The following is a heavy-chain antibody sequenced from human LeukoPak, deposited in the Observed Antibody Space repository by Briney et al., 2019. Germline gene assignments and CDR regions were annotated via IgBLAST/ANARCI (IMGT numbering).Heavy chain of an antibody. V-gene: IGHV3-48*04. CDR1: GFTFSTYW. Sequence: GGSLRLSCAASGFTFSTYWMNRVRQAPGKGLEWVSYISSSGGTIYYSDAMKGRFTISRDNAKNSLYLQMTSLRAEDTAVYCARSEATGLAAGGIFEYWGQGTLVTVSS. CDR2: ISSSGGTI. CDR3: ARSEATGLAAGGIFEY. J-gene: IGHJ4*02. D-gene: IGHD6-13*01.